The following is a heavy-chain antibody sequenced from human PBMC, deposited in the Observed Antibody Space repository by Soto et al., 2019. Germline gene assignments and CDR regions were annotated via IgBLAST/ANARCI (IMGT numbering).Heavy chain of an antibody. J-gene: IGHJ6*02. CDR1: GGTFSSYA. D-gene: IGHD6-13*01. CDR3: ARDSIPQQLVSYYYYGMDV. V-gene: IGHV1-69*13. Sequence: GASVKVSCKASGGTFSSYAISWVRQAPGQGLEWMGGIIPIFGTANYAQKFQGRVTITADESTSTAYMELSSLRSEDTAVYYCARDSIPQQLVSYYYYGMDVWGQGTTVTVSS. CDR2: IIPIFGTA.